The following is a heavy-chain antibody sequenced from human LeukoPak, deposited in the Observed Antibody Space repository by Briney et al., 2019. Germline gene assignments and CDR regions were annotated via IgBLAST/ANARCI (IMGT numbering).Heavy chain of an antibody. CDR1: GFTFSSYA. CDR3: AKDWRPKQVVVRWFDP. Sequence: PGGSLRLSCAACGFTFSSYAMSWVRQAPGKGLEWVSAISGSGGSTYYADPVKGRFTISRDNSKNTLYLQMNSLRAEDTAIYYCAKDWRPKQVVVRWFDPWGQGTLVTVSS. D-gene: IGHD6-13*01. J-gene: IGHJ5*02. CDR2: ISGSGGST. V-gene: IGHV3-23*01.